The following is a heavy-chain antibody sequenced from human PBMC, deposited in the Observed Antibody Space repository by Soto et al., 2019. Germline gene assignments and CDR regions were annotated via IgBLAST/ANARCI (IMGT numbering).Heavy chain of an antibody. Sequence: PVKVSCKASGGTFSSYAIIWVRQAPGQGLEWMGGIIPIFGTANYAQKFQGRVTITADESTSTAYMELSSLRSEDTAVYYCARDENSSSWHPTLWGQGTLVTVSS. J-gene: IGHJ4*02. D-gene: IGHD6-13*01. V-gene: IGHV1-69*13. CDR3: ARDENSSSWHPTL. CDR1: GGTFSSYA. CDR2: IIPIFGTA.